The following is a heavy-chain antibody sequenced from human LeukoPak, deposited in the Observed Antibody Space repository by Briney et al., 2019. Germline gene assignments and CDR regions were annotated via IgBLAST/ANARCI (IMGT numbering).Heavy chain of an antibody. CDR2: IRYDGSNK. D-gene: IGHD3-3*01. CDR3: ARDFRFLDDY. V-gene: IGHV3-30*02. Sequence: GGSLRLSCAASGFTFNNYGMHWVRQAPGKGLEWVAFIRYDGSNKCYADSVKGRFTISRDNAKNSLYLQMNSLRAEDTAVYYCARDFRFLDDYWGQGTLVTVSS. CDR1: GFTFNNYG. J-gene: IGHJ4*02.